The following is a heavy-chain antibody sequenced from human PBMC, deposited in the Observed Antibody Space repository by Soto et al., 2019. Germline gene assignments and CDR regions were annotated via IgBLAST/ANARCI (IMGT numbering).Heavy chain of an antibody. CDR2: VSWDGKAQ. J-gene: IGHJ4*02. CDR1: GFIFSNYG. CDR3: VKEATVQAAHHFDY. D-gene: IGHD2-2*01. Sequence: QVQLVESGGGVVQPGGSLSLSCAASGFIFSNYGMQWFRQAPGKGLEWVAVVSWDGKAQYYADSVKGRFTISRDNSGDTLSLQMNSLRPDDKAVYYCVKEATVQAAHHFDYWGQGTLVTVSS. V-gene: IGHV3-30*18.